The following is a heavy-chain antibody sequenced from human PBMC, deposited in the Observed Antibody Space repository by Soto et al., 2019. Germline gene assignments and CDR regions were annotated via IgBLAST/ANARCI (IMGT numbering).Heavy chain of an antibody. D-gene: IGHD3-22*01. CDR1: GFTFSSYG. J-gene: IGHJ5*02. CDR3: FYDSSGYYDWFDP. CDR2: ISYDGSNK. Sequence: GGSLRLSCAASGFTFSSYGMHWVRQAPGKGLEWVAVISYDGSNKYYADSVKGRFTISRDNSKNTLYLQMNSLRAEDTAVYYCFYDSSGYYDWFDPWGQGTLVTVSS. V-gene: IGHV3-30*03.